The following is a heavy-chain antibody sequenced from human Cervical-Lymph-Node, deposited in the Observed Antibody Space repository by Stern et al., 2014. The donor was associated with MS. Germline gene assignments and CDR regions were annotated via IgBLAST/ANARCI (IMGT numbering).Heavy chain of an antibody. J-gene: IGHJ4*02. V-gene: IGHV1-2*02. D-gene: IGHD5-18*01. CDR3: ASSAGYSYGHDY. Sequence: VQLVESGAEVKKPGASVKVSCKASGYTFTGYYMHWVRQAHGQGLEWMGRVNTNSGGTNYAQKFQGRVTMTRDTSISTAYMELSRLRSDDTAVYYCASSAGYSYGHDYWGQGTLVTVSS. CDR2: VNTNSGGT. CDR1: GYTFTGYY.